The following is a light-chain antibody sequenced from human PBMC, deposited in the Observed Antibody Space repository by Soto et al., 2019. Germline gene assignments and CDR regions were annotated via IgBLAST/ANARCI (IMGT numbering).Light chain of an antibody. CDR2: GTS. CDR3: QHYGSSPRRT. CDR1: QNINSPY. V-gene: IGKV3-20*01. J-gene: IGKJ1*01. Sequence: EIVLTQSPGTLSLSPGDRATLSCRVNQNINSPYLAWYQHKPGQAPRLLVFGTSSRATGIPDRFSGSRSGTDFTLTIQRLEPEDFALYYSQHYGSSPRRTFGQGTKVEMK.